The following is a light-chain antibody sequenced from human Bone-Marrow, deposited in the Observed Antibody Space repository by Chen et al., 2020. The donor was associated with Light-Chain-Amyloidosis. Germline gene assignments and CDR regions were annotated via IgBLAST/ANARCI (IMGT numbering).Light chain of an antibody. J-gene: IGLJ2*01. CDR1: DLPTKY. Sequence: SYELTQPPSVSVSAGQTARITCSGDDLPTKYAYWYRQKPGQAPVLVIHRDTERPSGISERFSGSSSGTTATLTISGVQAEDEADYHCQSADSSGTYEVIFGGGTKLTVL. V-gene: IGLV3-25*03. CDR2: RDT. CDR3: QSADSSGTYEVI.